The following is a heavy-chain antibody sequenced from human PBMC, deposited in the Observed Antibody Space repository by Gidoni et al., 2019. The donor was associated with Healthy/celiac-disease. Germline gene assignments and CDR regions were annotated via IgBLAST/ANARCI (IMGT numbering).Heavy chain of an antibody. CDR3: RVRGGMGPPFDY. CDR2: IYHSGST. D-gene: IGHD3-10*01. V-gene: IGHV4-4*02. CDR1: GGSISSSNW. Sequence: GTLSHTCAVSGGSISSSNWWSWVRQPPGKGREWIGEIYHSGSTTYNPSLKSRVTIAVDKSKNQFSRKLSTVTAADPAVYYCRVRGGMGPPFDYWGQGTLVTVSS. J-gene: IGHJ4*02.